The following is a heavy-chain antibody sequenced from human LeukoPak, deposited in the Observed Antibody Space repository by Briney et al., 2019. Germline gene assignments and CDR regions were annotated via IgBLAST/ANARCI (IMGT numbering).Heavy chain of an antibody. D-gene: IGHD4-17*01. V-gene: IGHV4-4*07. CDR3: ARDQGLTVSPYYYYYGMDV. J-gene: IGHJ6*02. CDR1: GGSISGYY. Sequence: SETLSLTCTVSGGSISGYYWSWIRQAAGEGLEWIGRMYTSGSTDYNPSLKSRFTMSVDTSRNQLSLKLYSVTAADTAVYYCARDQGLTVSPYYYYYGMDVWGQGTTLTVSS. CDR2: MYTSGST.